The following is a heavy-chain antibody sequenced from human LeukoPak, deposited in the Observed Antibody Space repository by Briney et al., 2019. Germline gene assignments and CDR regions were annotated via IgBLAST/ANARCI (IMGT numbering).Heavy chain of an antibody. J-gene: IGHJ1*01. V-gene: IGHV3-30*04. CDR3: ARPYYSYYYDSSGFQH. D-gene: IGHD3-22*01. CDR1: GFTFSSYA. Sequence: GRSLRLSCAASGFTFSSYAMHWVRQAPGKGLEWVAVISYDGSNKYYADSVKGRFTISRDDSKNTLYLQMNSLRAEDKAVYYCARPYYSYYYDSSGFQHRGQGTLVTVSS. CDR2: ISYDGSNK.